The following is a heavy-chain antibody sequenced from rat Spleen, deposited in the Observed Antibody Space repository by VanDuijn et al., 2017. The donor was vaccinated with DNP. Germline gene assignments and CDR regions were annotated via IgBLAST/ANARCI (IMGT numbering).Heavy chain of an antibody. V-gene: IGHV5-31*01. Sequence: EVQLVESGGGLVQPGRSLKLSCAASGFTFNKYWMTWIRQVPGKGLEWVAAITSSGGSTYYPDSVKGRFTISRDNERSTLYLQMNSLRSEDTATYFCARHYAYWGQGTLVTVSS. CDR3: ARHYAY. CDR2: ITSSGGST. CDR1: GFTFNKYW. D-gene: IGHD1-1*01. J-gene: IGHJ3*01.